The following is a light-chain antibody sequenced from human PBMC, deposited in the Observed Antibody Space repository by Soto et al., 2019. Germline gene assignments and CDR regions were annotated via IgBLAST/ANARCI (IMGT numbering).Light chain of an antibody. CDR2: GAS. CDR3: QQYNNWPPRYT. CDR1: QSVSSN. V-gene: IGKV3-15*01. J-gene: IGKJ2*01. Sequence: EIVMTQSPSTLSVSPLERSTLSCRASQSVSSNLAWYQQKPGQAPRLLIYGASTRATGIPARFSGSGSGTEFTLTISSLQSEDFVVYYCQQYNNWPPRYTFGQGTKVDSK.